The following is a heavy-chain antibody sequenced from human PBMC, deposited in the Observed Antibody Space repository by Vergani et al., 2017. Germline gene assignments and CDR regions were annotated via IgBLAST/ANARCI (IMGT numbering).Heavy chain of an antibody. J-gene: IGHJ6*04. CDR2: ISWNSGSI. V-gene: IGHV3-9*01. CDR1: GFTFDDYA. D-gene: IGHD3-10*01. CDR3: ARGLGDDV. Sequence: EVQLVESGGGLVQPGRSLRLSCAASGFTFDDYAMHWVRQAPGKGLEWVSGISWNSGSIGYADSVKGRFTISRDNAKNSLYLQMNSLRAEDTAVYYCARGLGDDVWGKGTTVTVSS.